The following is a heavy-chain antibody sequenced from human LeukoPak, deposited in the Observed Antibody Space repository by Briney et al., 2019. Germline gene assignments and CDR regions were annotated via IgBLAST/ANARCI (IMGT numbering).Heavy chain of an antibody. CDR2: ISSSSSYI. J-gene: IGHJ4*02. Sequence: PGGSLRLSCAASGFTFSSYSMNWVRQAPGKGLEWVSSISSSSSYIYYADSVKGRFTISRDNSKNTLYLQMNSLRAEDTAVYYCAKDRGLRFLEWFFDYWGQGTLVTVSS. D-gene: IGHD3-3*01. CDR1: GFTFSSYS. V-gene: IGHV3-21*04. CDR3: AKDRGLRFLEWFFDY.